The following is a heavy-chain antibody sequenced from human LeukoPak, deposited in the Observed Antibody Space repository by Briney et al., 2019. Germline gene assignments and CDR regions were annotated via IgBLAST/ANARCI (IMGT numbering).Heavy chain of an antibody. CDR3: ARHAPPPRSNYDFWSGSTYYFDY. D-gene: IGHD3-3*01. CDR2: IYYSGST. Sequence: SETLSLSCTVSGGSISSYYWSWIRQPPGKGLEWLGYIYYSGSTNYNPSLKSRVTISVDTSKNQFSLKLSSVTAADTAVYYCARHAPPPRSNYDFWSGSTYYFDYWGQGTLVTVSS. CDR1: GGSISSYY. V-gene: IGHV4-59*01. J-gene: IGHJ4*02.